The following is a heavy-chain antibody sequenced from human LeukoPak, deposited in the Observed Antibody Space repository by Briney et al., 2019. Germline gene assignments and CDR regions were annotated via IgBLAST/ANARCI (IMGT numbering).Heavy chain of an antibody. V-gene: IGHV4-59*01. CDR1: GGSFSGYY. Sequence: SETLSLTCAVYGGSFSGYYRSWIRQPPGRGLEWIGYIYYSGSTNYNPSLKSRVTISVDTSKNQFSLKLSSVTAADTAVYYCAREVMTYGSLDVWGKGTTVTISS. CDR2: IYYSGST. J-gene: IGHJ6*04. D-gene: IGHD3-10*01. CDR3: AREVMTYGSLDV.